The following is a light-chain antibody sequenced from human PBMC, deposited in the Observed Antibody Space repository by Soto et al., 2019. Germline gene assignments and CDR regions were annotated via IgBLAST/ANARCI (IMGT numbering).Light chain of an antibody. Sequence: QSVLTQPASVSGSPGQSITISCTGTSSDVGSYNLVSWYQQHPCKAHKVMIYEVSKRPSGVPNRFSGSKSGNTASLTISGLQAEDEADYYCCSYAGSSTYVFGTGTKVTVL. V-gene: IGLV2-23*02. CDR2: EVS. CDR3: CSYAGSSTYV. J-gene: IGLJ1*01. CDR1: SSDVGSYNL.